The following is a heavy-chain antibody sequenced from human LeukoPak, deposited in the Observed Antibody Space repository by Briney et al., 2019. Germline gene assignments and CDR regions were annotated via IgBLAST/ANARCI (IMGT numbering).Heavy chain of an antibody. CDR1: GYTFTSYD. CDR2: MNPNSGNT. J-gene: IGHJ6*02. D-gene: IGHD6-19*01. CDR3: ARAYSSGWSKTYYYYGMDV. Sequence: ASVKVSCRASGYTFTSYDINWVRQATGQGLEWMGWMNPNSGNTDYAQKFQGRVTMTRNTSISTAYMELSSLRSEDTAVYYCARAYSSGWSKTYYYYGMDVWGQGTTVAVSS. V-gene: IGHV1-8*01.